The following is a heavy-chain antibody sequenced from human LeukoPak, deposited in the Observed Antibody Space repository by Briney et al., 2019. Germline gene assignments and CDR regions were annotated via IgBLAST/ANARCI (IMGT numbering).Heavy chain of an antibody. Sequence: SETLSLTCTVSGGSISSYYWSWIRQPPEKGQEWIGYIYYSGSTNYNPSLKSRVTISVDTSNNQFSLKLSSVTAADTAVYYFARGTYYYDSSGYYGAFDIWGQGTMVTVSS. CDR3: ARGTYYYDSSGYYGAFDI. CDR1: GGSISSYY. V-gene: IGHV4-59*01. J-gene: IGHJ3*02. D-gene: IGHD3-22*01. CDR2: IYYSGST.